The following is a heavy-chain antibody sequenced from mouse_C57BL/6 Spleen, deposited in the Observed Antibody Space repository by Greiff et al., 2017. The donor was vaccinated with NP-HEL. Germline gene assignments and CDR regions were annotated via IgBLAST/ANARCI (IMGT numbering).Heavy chain of an antibody. CDR3: AGITTVGAGYFDY. V-gene: IGHV1-82*01. CDR1: GYAFSSSW. CDR2: IYPGDGDT. J-gene: IGHJ2*01. Sequence: QVQLQQSGPELVKPGASVKISCKASGYAFSSSWMNWVKQRPGKGLEWIGRIYPGDGDTNYNGKFKGKATLTADKSSSTAYKQLSSLTSEDSAVYFCAGITTVGAGYFDYWGQGTTLTVSS. D-gene: IGHD1-1*01.